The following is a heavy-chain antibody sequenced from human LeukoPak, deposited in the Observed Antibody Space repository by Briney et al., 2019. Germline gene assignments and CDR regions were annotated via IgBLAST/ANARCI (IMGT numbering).Heavy chain of an antibody. CDR3: ARDSGGYSYYYYYGMDV. J-gene: IGHJ6*02. CDR2: ISSSSSYI. D-gene: IGHD3-10*01. V-gene: IGHV3-21*01. Sequence: GGSLRLSCAASGFTFSSYSMNWVRQAPGKGLEWVSSISSSSSYIYYADSVKGRFTITRDNAKNSLYLQMNSLRAEATAVYYCARDSGGYSYYYYYGMDVWGQGTTVTVSS. CDR1: GFTFSSYS.